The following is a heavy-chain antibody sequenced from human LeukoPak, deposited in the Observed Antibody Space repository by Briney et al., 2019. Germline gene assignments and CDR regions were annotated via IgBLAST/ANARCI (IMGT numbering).Heavy chain of an antibody. Sequence: GGSLRLSCAASGFTFSSYAMSWVRQAPGKGLEWVSSISAGGGSTNYADSVKGRFTISGENPKNTLYLQMNSLRAEDTAVYYCAKEKYYGSDWGQGTLVTVSS. D-gene: IGHD3-10*01. V-gene: IGHV3-23*01. CDR3: AKEKYYGSD. CDR2: ISAGGGST. CDR1: GFTFSSYA. J-gene: IGHJ4*02.